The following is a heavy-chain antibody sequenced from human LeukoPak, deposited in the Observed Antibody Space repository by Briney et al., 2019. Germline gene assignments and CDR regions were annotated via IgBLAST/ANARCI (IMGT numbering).Heavy chain of an antibody. D-gene: IGHD6-19*01. CDR2: MSYSGST. Sequence: SETLSLTCTASGVSVSTYYWHWIRQPPGQGLEWIGYMSYSGSTNYNPALKSRVTISKDTSRDQFSLKLTSVTAADTAVYYCARGTAVAHDYWGQGILVTVSS. V-gene: IGHV4-59*02. CDR3: ARGTAVAHDY. J-gene: IGHJ4*02. CDR1: GVSVSTYY.